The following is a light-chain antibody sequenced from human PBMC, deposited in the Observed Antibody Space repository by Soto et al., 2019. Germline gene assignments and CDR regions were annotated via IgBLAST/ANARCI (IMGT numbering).Light chain of an antibody. CDR1: SSDVGGYNY. CDR2: EVS. J-gene: IGLJ3*02. V-gene: IGLV2-8*01. CDR3: SSYSATNTVM. Sequence: QSVLTQPPSASGSPGQSVTISCTGTSSDVGGYNYVSWYQQYPGKAPKLMIYEVSKRPSGVPDRFSGSKSGNTASLTVSGLQAEDEADYYCSSYSATNTVMFGGGTKLTVL.